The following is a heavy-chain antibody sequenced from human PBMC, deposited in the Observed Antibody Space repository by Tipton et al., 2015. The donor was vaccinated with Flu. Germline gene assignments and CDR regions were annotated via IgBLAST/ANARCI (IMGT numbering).Heavy chain of an antibody. CDR2: IYRSWST. V-gene: IGHV4-38-2*02. Sequence: TLSLTCTVSGYSISSGFYWGWIRQPPGKGLEWIGNIYRSWSTFYNPSLNSRVTISVDTSKNQFSLKLSSVTAADTAVYYCARGDGYNFDYWGQGTLVTVSS. D-gene: IGHD5-24*01. J-gene: IGHJ4*02. CDR3: ARGDGYNFDY. CDR1: GYSISSGFY.